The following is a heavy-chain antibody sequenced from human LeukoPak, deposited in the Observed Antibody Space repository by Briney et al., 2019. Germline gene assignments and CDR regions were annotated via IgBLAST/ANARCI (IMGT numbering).Heavy chain of an antibody. CDR3: AKGHCSGGSCDYYYYYGMDV. D-gene: IGHD2-15*01. CDR2: ISGSGGST. V-gene: IGHV3-23*01. J-gene: IGHJ6*02. CDR1: GFTFSSYW. Sequence: GGSLRLSCAASGFTFSSYWMSWVRQAPGKGLEWVSAISGSGGSTYYADSVKGRFTISRDNSKNTLYLQMNSLRAEDTAVYYCAKGHCSGGSCDYYYYYGMDVWGQGTTVTVSS.